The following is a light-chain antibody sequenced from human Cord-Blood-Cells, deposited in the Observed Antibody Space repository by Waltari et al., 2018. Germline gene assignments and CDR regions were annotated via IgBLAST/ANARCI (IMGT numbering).Light chain of an antibody. CDR1: SSNIGAGYD. CDR3: QSYDSSVV. V-gene: IGLV1-40*01. J-gene: IGLJ2*01. CDR2: GNS. Sequence: QSVLTQPPSVSGAPGQRVTISCTGSSSNIGAGYDVHWYQQLPGTAPKLLIYGNSNLPSGVPDRFSGSKSGTSASLAITGLQAEDEADYYCQSYDSSVVFGGGTKLTVL.